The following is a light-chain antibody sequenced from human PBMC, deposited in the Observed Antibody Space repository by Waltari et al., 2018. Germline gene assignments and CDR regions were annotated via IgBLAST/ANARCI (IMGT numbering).Light chain of an antibody. CDR3: QLRDNWPPYT. CDR2: DAS. J-gene: IGKJ2*01. Sequence: EIVLTQSPATLSLSPGQRATLSCRASQSINNFLAWYQQKPGQPPRLLIADASSRATGIPARFSGSGSGTDFTLTSSRLEPEDFAIYYCQLRDNWPPYTFGQGTKLEIK. CDR1: QSINNF. V-gene: IGKV3-11*01.